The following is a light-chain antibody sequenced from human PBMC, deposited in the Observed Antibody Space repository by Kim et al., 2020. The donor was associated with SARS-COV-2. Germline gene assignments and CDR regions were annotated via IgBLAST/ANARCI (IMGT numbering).Light chain of an antibody. CDR3: AAWDDSLSKV. CDR1: SSNIGSNY. CDR2: RNN. J-gene: IGLJ1*01. V-gene: IGLV1-47*01. Sequence: PGQSVTISCSGSSSNIGSNYVSWYQQLPGTAPKLLIYRNNQRPSGVPDRFSGSKSGTSASLAISGLRSEDEADYYCAAWDDSLSKVFGTGTKVTVL.